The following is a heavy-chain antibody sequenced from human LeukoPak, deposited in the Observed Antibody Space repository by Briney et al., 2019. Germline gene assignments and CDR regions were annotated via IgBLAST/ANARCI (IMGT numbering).Heavy chain of an antibody. CDR3: ARDPNGDYIGAFDI. CDR2: IRGGGVGT. D-gene: IGHD4-17*01. J-gene: IGHJ3*02. CDR1: GFTLRNYA. V-gene: IGHV3-23*01. Sequence: GGSLRLSCAASGFTLRNYAMMWLRQAPGKGPEWVSAIRGGGVGTDYVDSVRGRFTISRDNSKNTLYLQMNRLRAEDTAVYYCARDPNGDYIGAFDILGQGTMVTVSS.